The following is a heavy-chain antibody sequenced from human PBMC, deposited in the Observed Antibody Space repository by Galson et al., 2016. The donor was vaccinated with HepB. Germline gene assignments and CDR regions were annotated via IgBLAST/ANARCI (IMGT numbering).Heavy chain of an antibody. CDR3: ARHLRVGSGAHRDVFDI. CDR2: ISPSGWSS. Sequence: SLRLSCAASGFTFASYAMTWVRQAPGKGLQWVSSISPSGWSSHDADSVKGRFTTSRDNSRFTLCLQMNSLRVEDAAVYYCARHLRVGSGAHRDVFDIWGRGTMVSVSS. J-gene: IGHJ3*02. CDR1: GFTFASYA. V-gene: IGHV3-23*01. D-gene: IGHD4/OR15-4a*01.